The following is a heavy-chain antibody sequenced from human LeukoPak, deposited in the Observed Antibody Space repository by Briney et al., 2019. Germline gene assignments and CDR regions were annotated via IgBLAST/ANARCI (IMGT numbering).Heavy chain of an antibody. CDR2: IYPGDSDT. CDR3: ARQGCSSTSCYVGDYYFDY. Sequence: GESLQISCQGSGYSFTSYWIGWVRQMPGKGLEWMGIIYPGDSDTRYSPSFQGQVTISADKSISTAYLQWSSLKASDTAMYYCARQGCSSTSCYVGDYYFDYWGQGTLVTVSS. CDR1: GYSFTSYW. D-gene: IGHD2-2*01. V-gene: IGHV5-51*01. J-gene: IGHJ4*02.